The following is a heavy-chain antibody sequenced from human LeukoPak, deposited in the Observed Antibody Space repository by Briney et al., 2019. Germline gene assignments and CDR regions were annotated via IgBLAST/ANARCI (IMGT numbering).Heavy chain of an antibody. D-gene: IGHD3-10*01. CDR1: GFTFSSYA. CDR2: ISGRGDST. J-gene: IGHJ4*02. V-gene: IGHV3-23*01. CDR3: AKSHCYGSGSLEY. Sequence: GGSLRLSCAASGFTFSSYAMSWVRQAPGKGLEWVSAISGRGDSTYYADSVKGRFTISRDNSKNTLYLQMNSLRAEDTAVYYCAKSHCYGSGSLEYWGQGTLVTVSS.